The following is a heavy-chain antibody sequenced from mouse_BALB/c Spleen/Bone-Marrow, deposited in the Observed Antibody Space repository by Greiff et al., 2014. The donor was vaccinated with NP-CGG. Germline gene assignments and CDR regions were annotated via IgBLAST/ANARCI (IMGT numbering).Heavy chain of an antibody. CDR3: AREGSTMITTEAWFAY. CDR1: GYTFTSYV. Sequence: VQLQQSGPELVKPGASVKMSCKASGYTFTSYVMHWVKQKPGQGLEWIGYINPYNDGTKYHEKFKGKATLTSDKSSSTAYMELSSLTSEDSAVYYCAREGSTMITTEAWFAYWGQGTLVTVSA. J-gene: IGHJ3*01. V-gene: IGHV1-14*01. D-gene: IGHD2-4*01. CDR2: INPYNDGT.